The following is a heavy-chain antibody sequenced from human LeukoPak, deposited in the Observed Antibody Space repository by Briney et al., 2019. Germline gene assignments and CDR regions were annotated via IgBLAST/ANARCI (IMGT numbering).Heavy chain of an antibody. CDR2: IDSDGGDK. CDR3: ARGGSGSSKYWVF. V-gene: IGHV3-7*01. J-gene: IGHJ4*02. CDR1: DFTLSPYW. Sequence: PGGSLRLSCAASDFTLSPYWMTWVRQAPGRGLEWVANIDSDGGDKYYGDSVKGRFSISRDNAENSLFLQMNNPRVEDSAVYYCARGGSGSSKYWVFWGQGTLVTVSS. D-gene: IGHD2-8*02.